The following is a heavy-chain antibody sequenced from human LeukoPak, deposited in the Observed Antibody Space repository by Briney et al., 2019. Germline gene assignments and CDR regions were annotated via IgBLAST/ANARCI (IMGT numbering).Heavy chain of an antibody. CDR1: GFTLSTYA. J-gene: IGHJ4*02. CDR3: AKATLGSCSGARCYPFDY. CDR2: ITGSGGST. V-gene: IGHV3-23*01. D-gene: IGHD2-15*01. Sequence: GGSLRLSCAASGFTLSTYAINWVRQAPGKGLEWVSAITGSGGSTYIADSVKGRLTISRDNSKNTLYLQMNSLRAEDTAVYYCAKATLGSCSGARCYPFDYWGQGPLVTVPS.